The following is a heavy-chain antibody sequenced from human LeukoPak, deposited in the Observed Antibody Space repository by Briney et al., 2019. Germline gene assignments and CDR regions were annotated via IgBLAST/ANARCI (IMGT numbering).Heavy chain of an antibody. D-gene: IGHD1-26*01. CDR3: ARRHSPSQYVGFQFDY. Sequence: SGTLSLTCTVSGGSVSGHYWSWIRQPPGKGLEWIGYVYYNGFANYNPSLKSRVTISVDTSKNQFFLKLTSVTAADTAVYYCARRHSPSQYVGFQFDYWGQGTLVTVSS. CDR2: VYYNGFA. CDR1: GGSVSGHY. J-gene: IGHJ4*02. V-gene: IGHV4-59*08.